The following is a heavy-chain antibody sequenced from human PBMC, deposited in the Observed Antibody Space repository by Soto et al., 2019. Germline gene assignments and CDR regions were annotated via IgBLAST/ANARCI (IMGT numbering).Heavy chain of an antibody. D-gene: IGHD3-9*01. V-gene: IGHV3-9*01. Sequence: EVQLVESGGGLVQPGRSLRLSCAASGFTFDDYAMHWVRQAPGKGLEWVSGISWNSGSIGYADSVKGRFTISRDNAKNSLYLQMNSLRAEDTSLYYCAKEIRGNPFEYYYYGMDVCGQGTTITVSS. CDR2: ISWNSGSI. J-gene: IGHJ6*02. CDR3: AKEIRGNPFEYYYYGMDV. CDR1: GFTFDDYA.